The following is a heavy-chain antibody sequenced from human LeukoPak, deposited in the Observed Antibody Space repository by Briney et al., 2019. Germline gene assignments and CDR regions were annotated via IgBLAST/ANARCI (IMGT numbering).Heavy chain of an antibody. CDR2: ISGYNGNT. CDR1: GYIFSTYG. V-gene: IGHV1-18*01. CDR3: ARRRSEEFDFDC. Sequence: GASVKVSCKAPGYIFSTYGISWVRQAPGQGLEWMGCISGYNGNTNYAQKLQGRVTMTTDTSTSTAYMELRSLRSDDTAVYYCARRRSEEFDFDCWGQGTLVTVSS. J-gene: IGHJ4*02. D-gene: IGHD6-19*01.